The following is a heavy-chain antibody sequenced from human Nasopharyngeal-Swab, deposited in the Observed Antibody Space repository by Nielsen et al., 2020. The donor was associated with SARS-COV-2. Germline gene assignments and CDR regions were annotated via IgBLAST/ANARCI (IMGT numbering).Heavy chain of an antibody. CDR3: ARVGADYYGSGSYYFDY. Sequence: SETLSLTCTVSGGSISSGSYYWSWIRQPAGKGLEWIGRIYTSGSTNYNPSLKSRVTISVDTSKNQFSLKLSSVTAADTAVYYCARVGADYYGSGSYYFDYWGQGTLVTVSS. CDR1: GGSISSGSYY. D-gene: IGHD3-10*01. CDR2: IYTSGST. V-gene: IGHV4-61*02. J-gene: IGHJ4*02.